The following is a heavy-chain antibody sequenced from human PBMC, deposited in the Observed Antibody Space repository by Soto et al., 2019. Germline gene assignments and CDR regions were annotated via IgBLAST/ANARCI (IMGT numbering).Heavy chain of an antibody. Sequence: QVQLVQSGAEVKKPGSSVKVSCKASGGTFSSYAISWVRQAPGQGLAWMGGIIPIFGTANYAQKFQGRVTITADESTSTAYMELGSLRSEDTAVYYCARDCSGGVVVTCHSLDAFDIWGQGTMVTVSS. V-gene: IGHV1-69*01. J-gene: IGHJ3*02. CDR2: IIPIFGTA. D-gene: IGHD2-21*02. CDR3: ARDCSGGVVVTCHSLDAFDI. CDR1: GGTFSSYA.